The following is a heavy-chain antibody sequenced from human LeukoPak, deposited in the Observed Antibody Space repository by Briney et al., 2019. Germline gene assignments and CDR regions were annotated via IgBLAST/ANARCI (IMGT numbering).Heavy chain of an antibody. D-gene: IGHD5-24*01. Sequence: GASVKVSCKASGYTFASYYMHWVRQAPGQGLEWMGIINPSGGSTSYAQKFQGRVTMTRDTSTSTVYMELSSLRSEDTAVYYCAREMATIKAFDYWGQGTLVTVSS. CDR2: INPSGGST. V-gene: IGHV1-46*01. CDR1: GYTFASYY. CDR3: AREMATIKAFDY. J-gene: IGHJ4*02.